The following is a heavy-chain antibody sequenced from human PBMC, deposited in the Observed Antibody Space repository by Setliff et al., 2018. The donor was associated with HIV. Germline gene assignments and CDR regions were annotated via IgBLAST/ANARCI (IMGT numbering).Heavy chain of an antibody. V-gene: IGHV4-30-4*08. CDR2: IYYSGST. Sequence: LSLTCSVSDGSIIRDNYFWAWIRQHPGKGLEWIGYIYYSGSTNYNPSLKSRVTISVDTSKNQFSLRLSSVTAADTAVYYCARVVVAATGAYYYYYYMDVWGKGTTVTVSS. CDR1: DGSIIRDNYF. CDR3: ARVVVAATGAYYYYYYMDV. J-gene: IGHJ6*03. D-gene: IGHD2-15*01.